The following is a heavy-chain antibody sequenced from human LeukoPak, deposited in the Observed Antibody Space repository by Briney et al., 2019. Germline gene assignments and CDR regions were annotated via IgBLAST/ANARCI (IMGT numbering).Heavy chain of an antibody. CDR1: GGSFSGYY. CDR3: ARGRTHSGSCHYFDY. D-gene: IGHD1-26*01. V-gene: IGHV4-34*01. Sequence: SETLSLTCAVYGGSFSGYYWSWIRQPPGKGLEWIGEINHSGSTNYNPSLRSRVTISVDTSKNQFSLKLSSVTAADTAMYYCARGRTHSGSCHYFDYWGQGTLVTVSS. CDR2: INHSGST. J-gene: IGHJ4*02.